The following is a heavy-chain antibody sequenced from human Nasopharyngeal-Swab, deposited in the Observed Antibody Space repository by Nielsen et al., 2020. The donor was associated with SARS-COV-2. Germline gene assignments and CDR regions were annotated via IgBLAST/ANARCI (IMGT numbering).Heavy chain of an antibody. CDR2: ISGSGGST. V-gene: IGHV3-23*01. CDR1: GFTFSSYA. Sequence: GESLKISCAASGFTFSSYAMSWVRQAPGKGLEWVSAISGSGGSTYYAGSVKGRFTISRDNSKNTLYLQMNSLRAEDTAVYYCAKEPDYDFWSGYFDYWGQGTLVTVSS. CDR3: AKEPDYDFWSGYFDY. J-gene: IGHJ4*02. D-gene: IGHD3-3*01.